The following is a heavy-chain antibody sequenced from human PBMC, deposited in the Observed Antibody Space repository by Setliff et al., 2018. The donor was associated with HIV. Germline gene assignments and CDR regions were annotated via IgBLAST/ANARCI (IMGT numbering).Heavy chain of an antibody. D-gene: IGHD3-9*01. Sequence: TLSLTCTVSGGTISSGGYYWSWIRQHPGKGLEWIGFIYHRGNTHYNSSLKSRLTISVDTSKNQFSLNLRSVTAEDTAVYYCARRFLTVHMDVWGKGTTVTVSS. V-gene: IGHV4-31*03. J-gene: IGHJ6*03. CDR2: IYHRGNT. CDR1: GGTISSGGYY. CDR3: ARRFLTVHMDV.